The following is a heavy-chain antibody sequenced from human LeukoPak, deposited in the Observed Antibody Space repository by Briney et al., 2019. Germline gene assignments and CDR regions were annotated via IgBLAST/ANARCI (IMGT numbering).Heavy chain of an antibody. CDR3: ARGRTVTTYPYYYGMDV. CDR1: GYTFTSYY. Sequence: ASVKVSCKASGYTFTSYYMHWVRQAPGQGLEWMGIINPSGGSSSYAQKFQGRVTMTRDTSTSTVYMELGSLRSEDTAVYYCARGRTVTTYPYYYGMDVWGQGTTVTVSS. J-gene: IGHJ6*02. D-gene: IGHD4-17*01. CDR2: INPSGGSS. V-gene: IGHV1-46*01.